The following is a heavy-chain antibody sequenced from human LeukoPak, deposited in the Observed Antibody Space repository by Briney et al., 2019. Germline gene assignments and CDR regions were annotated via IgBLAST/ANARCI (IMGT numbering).Heavy chain of an antibody. V-gene: IGHV1-58*02. D-gene: IGHD2-2*01. CDR2: IVVGSGNT. J-gene: IGHJ6*02. CDR3: ATDPGEIVPAAKGPRGDYCYGMDV. Sequence: SVKVSCKASGFTFTSSAMQWVRQARGQRLEWIGWIVVGSGNTNYAQKFQERVTITRDMSTSTAYMELSSLRSDDTAVYYCATDPGEIVPAAKGPRGDYCYGMDVWGQGTTVTVSS. CDR1: GFTFTSSA.